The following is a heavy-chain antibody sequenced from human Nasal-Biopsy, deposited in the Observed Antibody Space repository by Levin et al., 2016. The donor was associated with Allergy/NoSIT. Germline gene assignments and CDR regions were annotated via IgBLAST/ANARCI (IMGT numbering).Heavy chain of an antibody. Sequence: SETLSLTCNVSGYSISNGYYWAWIRQPPGKGLEWIGTVYRSGSTYYNPSLQSRVTISVDTSKNQFSLKLYSVTAADTALYYCARDQGNTWSYFDYWGQGALVTVSS. CDR3: ARDQGNTWSYFDY. CDR1: GYSISNGYY. CDR2: VYRSGST. V-gene: IGHV4-38-2*02. D-gene: IGHD6-13*01. J-gene: IGHJ4*02.